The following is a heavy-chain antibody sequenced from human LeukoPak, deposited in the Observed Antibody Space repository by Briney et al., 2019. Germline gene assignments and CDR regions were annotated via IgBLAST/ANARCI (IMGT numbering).Heavy chain of an antibody. CDR2: ISWNSGSI. CDR1: GFTFDDYA. D-gene: IGHD4-17*01. V-gene: IGHV3-9*01. J-gene: IGHJ3*02. Sequence: PGGPLRLSCAASGFTFDDYAMHWVRQAPGKGLEWVSGISWNSGSIGYADSVKGRFTISRDNSKDTLYLQMNSLRADDTAVYYCARARAPVTRISSFDIWGQGTMVTVSS. CDR3: ARARAPVTRISSFDI.